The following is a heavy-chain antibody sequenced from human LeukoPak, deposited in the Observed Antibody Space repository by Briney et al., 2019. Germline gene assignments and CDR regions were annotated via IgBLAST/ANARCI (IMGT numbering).Heavy chain of an antibody. V-gene: IGHV3-23*01. CDR1: GFTFSSYA. CDR2: ISGSGGST. Sequence: GGSLRLSCAASGFTFSSYAMSWVRQAPGKGLEWVSAISGSGGSTYYADSVKGRFTISRDNSKNTLYLQMNSLRAEDTAVYYCAKGGRGSAAVVAPRSFDIWGQGTMVTVSS. CDR3: AKGGRGSAAVVAPRSFDI. J-gene: IGHJ3*02. D-gene: IGHD3-22*01.